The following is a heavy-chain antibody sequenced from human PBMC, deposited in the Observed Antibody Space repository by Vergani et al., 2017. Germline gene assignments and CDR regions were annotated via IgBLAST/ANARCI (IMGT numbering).Heavy chain of an antibody. Sequence: QVQLVQSGAEVKKPGASVKVSCKASGYTFTDYFMHWVRQAPGPGLEWMGWINPNSGGTNYAQKFQGRVTMTRDTSISTAYMELSNLRSDDTAVYYCARVGTSSNRDYFDYGGQGTLVTVSS. CDR3: ARVGTSSNRDYFDY. CDR2: INPNSGGT. J-gene: IGHJ4*02. CDR1: GYTFTDYF. V-gene: IGHV1-2*02. D-gene: IGHD2-2*01.